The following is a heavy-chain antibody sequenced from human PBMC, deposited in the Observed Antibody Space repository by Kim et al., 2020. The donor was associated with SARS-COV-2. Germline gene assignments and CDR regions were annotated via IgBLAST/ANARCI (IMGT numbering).Heavy chain of an antibody. Sequence: GGSLRLSCAASGFTFSSYAMSWVRQAPGKGLEWVSAISGSGGSTYYADSVKGRFTISRDNSKNTLYLQMNSLRAEDTAVYYCAPDLGHIQLWTPPTIRCDYWGQGNLVTLPS. J-gene: IGHJ4*02. CDR1: GFTFSSYA. CDR2: ISGSGGST. V-gene: IGHV3-23*01. D-gene: IGHD1-1*01. CDR3: APDLGHIQLWTPPTIRCDY.